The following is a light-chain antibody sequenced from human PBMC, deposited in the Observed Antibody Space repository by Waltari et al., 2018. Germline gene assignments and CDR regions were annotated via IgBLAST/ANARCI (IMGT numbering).Light chain of an antibody. CDR2: GAS. J-gene: IGKJ1*01. Sequence: LVLTQSPGTLSLSPGERATLPCRASPSISSFLVWYQRKPGQAPRLLIYGASTRATGIPARFSGSWSGTDFSLTISRLEPEDFAVYYCQHYVRLPVTFGQGTKVEIK. CDR1: PSISSF. CDR3: QHYVRLPVT. V-gene: IGKV3-20*01.